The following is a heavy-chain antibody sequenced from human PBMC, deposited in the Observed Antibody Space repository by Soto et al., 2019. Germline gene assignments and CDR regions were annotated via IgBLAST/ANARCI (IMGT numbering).Heavy chain of an antibody. D-gene: IGHD3-10*01. CDR3: TTFGVPLYQLLWFGEPPFDY. CDR2: IKSKTDGGTT. CDR1: GFTFSNAW. V-gene: IGHV3-15*01. Sequence: GGSLRLSCAASGFTFSNAWMSWVRQAPGKGLEWVGRIKSKTDGGTTDYAAPVKRRFTISRDDSKNTLYLQMNSLKTEDTAVYYCTTFGVPLYQLLWFGEPPFDYWGQGTLVTVSS. J-gene: IGHJ4*02.